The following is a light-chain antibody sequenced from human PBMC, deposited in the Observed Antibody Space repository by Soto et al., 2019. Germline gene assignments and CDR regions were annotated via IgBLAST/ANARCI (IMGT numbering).Light chain of an antibody. V-gene: IGKV1-6*01. CDR1: QSISSY. CDR3: LQDYNYPWT. CDR2: AAS. J-gene: IGKJ1*01. Sequence: IQMTHSPSSLSASAGDRVAITCRASQSISSYLNWYQQKPGKAPKLLIYAASTLQSGVPSRFSGSGSGTDFTLTISSLQPEDFATYYCLQDYNYPWTFGQGTKVDIK.